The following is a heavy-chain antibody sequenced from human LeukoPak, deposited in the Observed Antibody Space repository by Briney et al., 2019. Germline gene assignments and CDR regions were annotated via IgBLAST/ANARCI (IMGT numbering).Heavy chain of an antibody. CDR3: ARYSSGDAFDI. CDR1: GGSISSSSYY. V-gene: IGHV4-39*07. J-gene: IGHJ3*02. Sequence: TSSETLSLTCTVSGGSISSSSYYWGWIRQPPGKGLEWIGSIYHSGSTNYNPSLKSRVTISVDKSKNQFSLKLSSVTAADTAVYYCARYSSGDAFDIWGQGTMVTVSS. D-gene: IGHD6-25*01. CDR2: IYHSGST.